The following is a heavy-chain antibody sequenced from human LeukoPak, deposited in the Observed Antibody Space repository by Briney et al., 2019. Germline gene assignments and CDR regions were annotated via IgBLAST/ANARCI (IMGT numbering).Heavy chain of an antibody. D-gene: IGHD3-16*01. CDR3: ARSSRLITWFDP. CDR2: IGAKNGYT. Sequence: GASVNISCKASGYMFIAYGFAWVRQAPGQGLEWLGWIGAKNGYTWYAQKFQDRITMTTDTSTTTAYMELRGLTSDDTAVYYCARSSRLITWFDPWGQGTLVTVSS. CDR1: GYMFIAYG. J-gene: IGHJ5*02. V-gene: IGHV1-18*01.